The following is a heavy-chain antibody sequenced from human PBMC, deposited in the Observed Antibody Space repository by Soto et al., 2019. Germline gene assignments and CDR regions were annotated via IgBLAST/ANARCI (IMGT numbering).Heavy chain of an antibody. Sequence: QVQLVQSGAEVKKPGSSVKVSCKASGGTFSSYTISWVRQASGQGLEWMGRIIPILGIANYAQKFQGRVTITADKSTSTAYMELSSLRSEDTAVYYCARSRIAVAGTWFDYWGQGTLVTVSS. D-gene: IGHD6-19*01. CDR3: ARSRIAVAGTWFDY. CDR1: GGTFSSYT. J-gene: IGHJ4*02. CDR2: IIPILGIA. V-gene: IGHV1-69*02.